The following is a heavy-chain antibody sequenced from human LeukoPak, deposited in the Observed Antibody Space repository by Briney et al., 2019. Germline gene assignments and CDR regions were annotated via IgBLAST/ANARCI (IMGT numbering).Heavy chain of an antibody. Sequence: GGSLRLSCAASGFTFSSYWMSWVRQAPGKGLEWVANIKQDGSEKYYVDSVKGRFTISRVNAKNSLYLQMNGLRAEDTAVYYCARQVAAARAFDIWGQGTMVTVSS. V-gene: IGHV3-7*01. CDR3: ARQVAAARAFDI. D-gene: IGHD2-15*01. J-gene: IGHJ3*02. CDR1: GFTFSSYW. CDR2: IKQDGSEK.